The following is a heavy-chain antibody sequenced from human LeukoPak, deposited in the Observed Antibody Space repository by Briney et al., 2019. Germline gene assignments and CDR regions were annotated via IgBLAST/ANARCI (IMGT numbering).Heavy chain of an antibody. Sequence: GGSLRLSCAASGFTVSSNYMSWVRQAPGKGLEWVSVIYSGGGTYYADSVKGRFTISRDNSKNTLYLQMNSLRAEDTAVYYCARVGRQQLVDYWGQGTLVTVSS. CDR1: GFTVSSNY. D-gene: IGHD6-13*01. V-gene: IGHV3-53*01. CDR2: IYSGGGT. CDR3: ARVGRQQLVDY. J-gene: IGHJ4*02.